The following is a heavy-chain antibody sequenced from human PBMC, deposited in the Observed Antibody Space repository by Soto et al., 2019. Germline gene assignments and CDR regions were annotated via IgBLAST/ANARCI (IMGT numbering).Heavy chain of an antibody. Sequence: EVHLVESGGGLVPPGGSLRLSCAASGFTFSSYWMSWVRQAPGRGLEWVANIKQDGSEKYYVDSVKGRFTISRDNAKNSLHLQMNSLRAEDTAVYYCARVSYGDYYFQHWGQGTLVTVSS. V-gene: IGHV3-7*03. CDR3: ARVSYGDYYFQH. CDR2: IKQDGSEK. CDR1: GFTFSSYW. D-gene: IGHD4-17*01. J-gene: IGHJ1*01.